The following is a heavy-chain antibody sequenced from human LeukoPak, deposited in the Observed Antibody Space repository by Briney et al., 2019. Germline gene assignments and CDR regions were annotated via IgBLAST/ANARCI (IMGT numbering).Heavy chain of an antibody. V-gene: IGHV3-23*01. CDR2: ISGSGGAT. CDR3: AKDEEDKVTLDLRY. CDR1: GFTFSSYA. J-gene: IGHJ4*02. Sequence: GGSLRLSCAASGFTFSSYAMSWVRQAPGKGLEWVSAISGSGGATYYEDSVKGRFTISRDNSKSTLYLQMNSLRAEDTAIYYCAKDEEDKVTLDLRYWGQGTLVTVSS. D-gene: IGHD4-11*01.